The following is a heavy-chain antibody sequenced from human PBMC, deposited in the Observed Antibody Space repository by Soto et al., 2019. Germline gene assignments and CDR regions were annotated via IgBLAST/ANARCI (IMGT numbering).Heavy chain of an antibody. CDR1: GFTFVDYG. J-gene: IGHJ4*02. Sequence: GGSLRLSCAASGFTFVDYGMSWVRQAPGKGLEWVSGIGWNGGSTGYADSVKGRFTISRDNSKNTLYLQMNSLRAEDTAVFYCAKERSSGWSFDYWGQGTLVTVSS. CDR2: IGWNGGST. D-gene: IGHD6-19*01. CDR3: AKERSSGWSFDY. V-gene: IGHV3-20*04.